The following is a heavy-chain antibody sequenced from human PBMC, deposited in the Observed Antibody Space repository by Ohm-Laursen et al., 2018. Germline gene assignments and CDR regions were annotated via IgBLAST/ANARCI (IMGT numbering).Heavy chain of an antibody. CDR2: ISSSSSYI. D-gene: IGHD2-2*03. Sequence: LSLTCAASGFTFSSYSMNWVRQAPGKGLKWVSSISSSSSYIYYADSVKGRFTISRDNAKNSLYLQMNSLRAEDTAVYYCARGGVGYCSSTSCYMAEYFQHWGQGTLVTVSS. J-gene: IGHJ1*01. CDR1: GFTFSSYS. V-gene: IGHV3-21*01. CDR3: ARGGVGYCSSTSCYMAEYFQH.